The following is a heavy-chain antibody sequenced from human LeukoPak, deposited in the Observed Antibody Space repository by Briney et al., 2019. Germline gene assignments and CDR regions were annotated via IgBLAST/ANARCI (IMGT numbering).Heavy chain of an antibody. CDR3: ARTLGSSSWTT. D-gene: IGHD6-13*01. CDR1: GGSISDCY. J-gene: IGHJ5*02. CDR2: IYYSGST. V-gene: IGHV4-59*01. Sequence: SETLSLTCTVSGGSISDCYWSWIRQPPGKGLQWIGYIYYSGSTNYNPSLKTRVSISVDTSKNQFSLNLRSVTAADTAVYYCARTLGSSSWTTWGQGTLVTVSS.